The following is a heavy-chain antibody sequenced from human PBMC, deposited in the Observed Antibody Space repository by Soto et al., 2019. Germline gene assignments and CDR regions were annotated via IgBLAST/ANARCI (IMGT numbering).Heavy chain of an antibody. J-gene: IGHJ4*02. CDR1: GFTSSSYS. CDR2: ISSSSSTI. CDR3: AREGPVYDSGSYFFRIFDY. Sequence: GGSLRLSCAASGFTSSSYSMNWVRQAPGKGLEWVSYISSSSSTIYYADSVKGRFTISRDNAKNSLYLQMSSLRSEDTAVYYCAREGPVYDSGSYFFRIFDYWGQGTLVTVSS. D-gene: IGHD3-10*01. V-gene: IGHV3-48*01.